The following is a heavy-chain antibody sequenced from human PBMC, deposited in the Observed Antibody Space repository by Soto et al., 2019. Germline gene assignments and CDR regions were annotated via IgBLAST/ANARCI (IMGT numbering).Heavy chain of an antibody. J-gene: IGHJ4*02. D-gene: IGHD6-19*01. CDR1: GYTFTSYW. CDR2: IYPGDSDT. Sequence: GESLKISCQASGYTFTSYWIAWVRQMPGKGLELMGIIYPGDSDTRYSPSFQGQVTISADKSITTAYLQWSSLKASDSAMYYCAGLEVAGLDHWGQGALVTVSS. V-gene: IGHV5-51*01. CDR3: AGLEVAGLDH.